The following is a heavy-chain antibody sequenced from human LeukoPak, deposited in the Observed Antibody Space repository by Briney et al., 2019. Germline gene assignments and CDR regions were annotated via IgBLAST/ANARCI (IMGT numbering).Heavy chain of an antibody. D-gene: IGHD2-2*02. V-gene: IGHV1-2*02. CDR2: INPNSGGT. Sequence: ASVKVSCKASGYTFTGYYMHWARQAPGQGLEWMGWINPNSGGTNYAQKFQGRVTMTRDTSISTAYMELSRLRSDDTAVYYCARDSEGYCSSTSCYTEYFQHWGQGTLVTVSS. CDR3: ARDSEGYCSSTSCYTEYFQH. J-gene: IGHJ1*01. CDR1: GYTFTGYY.